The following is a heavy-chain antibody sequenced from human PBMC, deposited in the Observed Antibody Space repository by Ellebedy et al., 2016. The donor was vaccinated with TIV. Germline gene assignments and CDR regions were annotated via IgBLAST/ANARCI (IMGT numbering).Heavy chain of an antibody. D-gene: IGHD3-16*01. J-gene: IGHJ5*02. CDR1: GFTSSSNG. V-gene: IGHV3-23*01. Sequence: PGGSLRLSCVAPGFTSSSNGLSWVCQAPGKGLEWVSGSSGRDGNTYYSDSVRGRFTISRDDSKNPLYLQMNSLRAEDTAVYYCAKDDDVSVKIRFEPWGQGTLVPVSS. CDR3: AKDDDVSVKIRFEP. CDR2: SSGRDGNT.